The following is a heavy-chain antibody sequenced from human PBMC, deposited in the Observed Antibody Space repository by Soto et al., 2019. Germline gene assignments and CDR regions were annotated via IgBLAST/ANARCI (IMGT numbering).Heavy chain of an antibody. J-gene: IGHJ6*03. CDR2: ISSNGVGT. V-gene: IGHV3-64*01. D-gene: IGHD6-6*01. CDR3: ARRARPDFYYMAV. CDR1: GFTLSGYA. Sequence: EVQLAESGGGLAQPGGSLRLSCAASGFTLSGYAMDWVRQAPGKGLEYVSGISSNGVGTYYANSVQGRFTISRDNSKNTVYHQMGSLRPEDVAVYYCARRARPDFYYMAVWGKGTTVTVSS.